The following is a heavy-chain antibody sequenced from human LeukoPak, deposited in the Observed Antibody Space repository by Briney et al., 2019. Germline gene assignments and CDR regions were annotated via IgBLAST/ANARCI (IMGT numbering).Heavy chain of an antibody. J-gene: IGHJ3*01. CDR3: AREPIYYYDSSGYVDA. Sequence: PGGSLRLSCAASGFTVSSNYMSWVRQAPGKGLEWVSVIYSGGSTYYADSVKGRFTISRDNSKNTLYLQMNSLRAEDTAVYYCAREPIYYYDSSGYVDARGQGTMFTVSS. V-gene: IGHV3-66*02. CDR1: GFTVSSNY. D-gene: IGHD3-22*01. CDR2: IYSGGST.